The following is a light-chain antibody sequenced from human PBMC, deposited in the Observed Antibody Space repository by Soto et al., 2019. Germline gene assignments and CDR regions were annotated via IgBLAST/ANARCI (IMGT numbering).Light chain of an antibody. V-gene: IGKV3-20*01. Sequence: EIVLTQSPGTLSLSPGERATLSCRASQNASSNFLAWYQQRPGQAPRLLIYGASSRATGIPDRFSGSGSGTDFTLTISRLETEDFAVYYYQHYRRSPLGTFGQGTKLEIK. CDR1: QNASSNF. J-gene: IGKJ2*02. CDR2: GAS. CDR3: QHYRRSPLGT.